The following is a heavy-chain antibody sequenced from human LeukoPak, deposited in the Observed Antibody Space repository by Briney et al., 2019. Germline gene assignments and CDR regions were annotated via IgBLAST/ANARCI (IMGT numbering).Heavy chain of an antibody. CDR3: ARVDRPHGAAAAYDY. V-gene: IGHV1-2*02. CDR2: INPNSGGT. J-gene: IGHJ4*02. D-gene: IGHD6-13*01. Sequence: ASVKVSCKASGYTFTGYYMHWVRQAPGQGLEWMGWINPNSGGTNYAQKFQGRVTMTRDTSISTAYMELSRLRSDDTAVYYCARVDRPHGAAAAYDYWGRGTLDTVSS. CDR1: GYTFTGYY.